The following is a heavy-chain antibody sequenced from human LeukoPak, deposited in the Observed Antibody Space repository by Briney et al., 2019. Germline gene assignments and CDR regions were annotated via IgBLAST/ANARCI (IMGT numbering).Heavy chain of an antibody. V-gene: IGHV4-38-2*01. Sequence: SETLSLTCGVSGYSISSGYYWGWIRQPPGKGLEWIGSIYHSGSTYYNPSLKSRVTISVDTSKNQFSLKLTSVTAADTAVCYCARHPYSSSYYFDYWGQGTLVTVSS. CDR3: ARHPYSSSYYFDY. D-gene: IGHD6-6*01. CDR2: IYHSGST. J-gene: IGHJ4*02. CDR1: GYSISSGYY.